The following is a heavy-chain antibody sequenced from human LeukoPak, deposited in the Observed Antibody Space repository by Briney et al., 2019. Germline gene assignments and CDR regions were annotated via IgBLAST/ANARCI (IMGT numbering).Heavy chain of an antibody. CDR2: IRSKAYGGTT. V-gene: IGHV3-49*04. J-gene: IGHJ4*02. Sequence: GGSLRLSCTASGFTFGDYAMSWVRQAPGKGLEWVGFIRSKAYGGTTEYAASVKGRFTISRDDSKSIAHLQMNSLKTEDTAVYYCTRDYDSSGLIFDYWGQGTLVTVSS. CDR1: GFTFGDYA. CDR3: TRDYDSSGLIFDY. D-gene: IGHD3-22*01.